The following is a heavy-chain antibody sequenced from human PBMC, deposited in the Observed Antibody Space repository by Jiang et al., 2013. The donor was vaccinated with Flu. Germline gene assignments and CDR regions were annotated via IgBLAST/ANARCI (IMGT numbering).Heavy chain of an antibody. V-gene: IGHV7-4-1*02. J-gene: IGHJ6*02. CDR2: VNTDTGTP. D-gene: IGHD2-8*02. Sequence: VQSGSELKKPGAPVKVSCKASGYSFTSYAMNWVRQAPGQGPEWMGWVNTDTGTPTYARGFTGRFVFSLDTSVSTAYLQISSLEAGDTAVYYCTRSLCSGGVCFRGADYYTMDVWGQGTTVTVSS. CDR3: TRSLCSGGVCFRGADYYTMDV. CDR1: GYSFTSYA.